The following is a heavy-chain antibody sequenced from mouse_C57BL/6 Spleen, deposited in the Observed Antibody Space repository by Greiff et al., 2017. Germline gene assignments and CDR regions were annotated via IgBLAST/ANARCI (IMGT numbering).Heavy chain of an antibody. CDR1: GFTFSDYG. CDR2: ISSGSSTI. V-gene: IGHV5-17*01. Sequence: EVKLVESGGGLVKPGGSLKLSCAASGFTFSDYGMHWVRQAPEKGLEWVAYISSGSSTIYYADTVKGRFTISRDNAKNTLFLQMTSLRSEDTAMYYCASPIYYGNLFAYWGQGTLVTVSA. D-gene: IGHD2-1*01. J-gene: IGHJ3*01. CDR3: ASPIYYGNLFAY.